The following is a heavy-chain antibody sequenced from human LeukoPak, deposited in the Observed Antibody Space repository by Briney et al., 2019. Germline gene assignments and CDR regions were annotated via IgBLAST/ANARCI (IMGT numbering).Heavy chain of an antibody. D-gene: IGHD3-22*01. CDR1: GGSISSYY. CDR2: IYYSGST. J-gene: IGHJ4*02. V-gene: IGHV4-59*01. Sequence: SETLSLTCTVSGGSISSYYWSWIRQPPGKGLEWIGYIYYSGSTNYNPSLKSRVTISVDTSKNQFSLKLSSVTAADTAVYYYASTDSSGYLFDYWGQGTLVTVSS. CDR3: ASTDSSGYLFDY.